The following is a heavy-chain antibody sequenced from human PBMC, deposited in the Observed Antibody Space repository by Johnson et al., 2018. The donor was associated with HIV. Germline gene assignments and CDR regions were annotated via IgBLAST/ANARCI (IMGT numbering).Heavy chain of an antibody. CDR3: ARVKSYGNWGSRKGGRESRAAFDI. Sequence: VQLVESGGGVVRPGRSLRLSCAASGFTFSNYPMHWVRQAPGKGLEWVAFIRYDGSNKYYADSVKGRFTISRDNSKNTVYLQMNSLRVEDTAVYSGARVKSYGNWGSRKGGRESRAAFDIWGQGTMVTVSS. CDR1: GFTFSNYP. J-gene: IGHJ3*02. CDR2: IRYDGSNK. V-gene: IGHV3-33*08. D-gene: IGHD7-27*01.